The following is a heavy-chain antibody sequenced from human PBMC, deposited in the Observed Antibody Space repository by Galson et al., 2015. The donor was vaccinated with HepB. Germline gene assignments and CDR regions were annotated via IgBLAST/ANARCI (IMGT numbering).Heavy chain of an antibody. Sequence: LRLSCAASGFTFSSYSMNWVRQAPGKGLEWGSSISSSSSYIYYADSVKGRFTISRDNAKNSLYLQMNSLRAEDTAVYYCARGASSSWDSDYWGQGTLVTVSS. V-gene: IGHV3-21*01. CDR1: GFTFSSYS. J-gene: IGHJ4*02. CDR2: ISSSSSYI. CDR3: ARGASSSWDSDY. D-gene: IGHD6-13*01.